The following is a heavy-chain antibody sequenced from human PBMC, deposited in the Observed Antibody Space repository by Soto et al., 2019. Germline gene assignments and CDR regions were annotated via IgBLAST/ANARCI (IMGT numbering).Heavy chain of an antibody. CDR2: IYYSGST. CDR3: ATVFYPYYYYMDV. D-gene: IGHD3-10*02. Sequence: QVQLQESGPGLVKPSETLSLTCTVSVGSISSYYWSWIRQPPGKGLEWIGYIYYSGSTNYNPSLQRRVTISVDTSKNQFSLKLSSVTAADTAVYYCATVFYPYYYYMDVWGKGTTVTLSS. CDR1: VGSISSYY. V-gene: IGHV4-59*01. J-gene: IGHJ6*03.